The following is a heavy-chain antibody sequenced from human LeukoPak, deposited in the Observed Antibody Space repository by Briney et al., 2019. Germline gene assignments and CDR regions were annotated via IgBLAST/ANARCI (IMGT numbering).Heavy chain of an antibody. D-gene: IGHD4-17*01. CDR1: GGSISSGGYS. Sequence: SETLSLTCAVSGGSISSGGYSWSWIRQPPGKGLEWIGYIYHSGSTYYNPSLKSRVTISVGRSKNQFSLNLSSVTAADTALYYCARVSTPYYGRGNYFDYWGLGTLVTVSS. V-gene: IGHV4-30-2*01. CDR3: ARVSTPYYGRGNYFDY. CDR2: IYHSGST. J-gene: IGHJ4*02.